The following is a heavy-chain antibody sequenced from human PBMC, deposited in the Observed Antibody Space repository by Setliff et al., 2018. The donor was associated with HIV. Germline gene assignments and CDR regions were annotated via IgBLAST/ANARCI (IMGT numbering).Heavy chain of an antibody. D-gene: IGHD6-6*01. Sequence: PGGSLRLSCAASGFTFSNYWMSWVRQAPGKGLEWVANIKQDGSEKYYVDSVEGRFTISRDNAKNSLYLEMNSLTVEDTALYYCARDWPSSTAAGDCWGQGTLVTVSS. CDR2: IKQDGSEK. CDR1: GFTFSNYW. J-gene: IGHJ4*02. CDR3: ARDWPSSTAAGDC. V-gene: IGHV3-7*01.